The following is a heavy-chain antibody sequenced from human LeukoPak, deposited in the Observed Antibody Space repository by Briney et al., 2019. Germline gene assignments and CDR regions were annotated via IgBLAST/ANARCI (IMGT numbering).Heavy chain of an antibody. Sequence: SETLSLTCTVSGGSISSYYWSWIRQPPGKGLEWIGYIYYSGSTNYNPSPKSRVTISVDTSKNQFSLKLSSVTAADTAVYYCASRDSVGATYGYYYYGMDVWGQGTTVTVSS. CDR2: IYYSGST. V-gene: IGHV4-59*08. D-gene: IGHD1-26*01. CDR3: ASRDSVGATYGYYYYGMDV. CDR1: GGSISSYY. J-gene: IGHJ6*02.